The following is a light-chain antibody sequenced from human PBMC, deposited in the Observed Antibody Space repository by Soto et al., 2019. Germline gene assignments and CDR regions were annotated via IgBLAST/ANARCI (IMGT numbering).Light chain of an antibody. J-gene: IGKJ2*01. CDR1: RDITNY. Sequence: DTQMTQSPSAMSASVGDRVTITCRASRDITNYVAWFQQKPGQVPKRLIYAASSLHRGVPSRFIGSGSGTEFTLTISSLQPEDFATYYCLQHNTYPHTFGQGTKLEIK. V-gene: IGKV1-17*03. CDR3: LQHNTYPHT. CDR2: AAS.